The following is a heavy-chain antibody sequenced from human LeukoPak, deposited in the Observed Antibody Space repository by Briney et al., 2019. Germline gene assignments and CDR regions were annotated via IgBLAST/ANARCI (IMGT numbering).Heavy chain of an antibody. CDR3: AKGAGDYVGYYYYYYMDV. CDR1: GFTFSSYA. Sequence: PGGSLRLSCAASGFTFSSYAMSWVRQAPGKGLEWVSAISGSGGSTYYADSVKGRFTISRDNSKNTLYLQMNSLRAEDTAVYYCAKGAGDYVGYYYYYYMDVWGKGTTVTVSS. J-gene: IGHJ6*03. D-gene: IGHD4-17*01. V-gene: IGHV3-23*01. CDR2: ISGSGGST.